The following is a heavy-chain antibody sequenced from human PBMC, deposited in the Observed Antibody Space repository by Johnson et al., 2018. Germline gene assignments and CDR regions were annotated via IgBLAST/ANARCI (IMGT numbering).Heavy chain of an antibody. D-gene: IGHD3-16*01. CDR2: ISGNSENT. Sequence: VQLVQSGGGLVQPGGSLRLSCAASGFSSSTYAMTWVRQAPGKGLEWVSGISGNSENTFYADSVKGRFTVSRDNSKNMLYLQMNSLRAEDTARYYCAKDVYYDYGWGSYICFDTWGQGTMVTVSS. J-gene: IGHJ3*02. V-gene: IGHV3-23*04. CDR1: GFSSSTYA. CDR3: AKDVYYDYGWGSYICFDT.